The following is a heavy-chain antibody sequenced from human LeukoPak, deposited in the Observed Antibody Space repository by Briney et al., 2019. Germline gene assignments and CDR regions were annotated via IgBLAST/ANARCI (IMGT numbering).Heavy chain of an antibody. CDR1: GGSISSYY. Sequence: SETLSLTCTVSGGSISSYYWSWIRQPPGKGLEWIGYIYYSGSTNYNPSLKSRVTISVDTSKNQFSLKLSSVTAADTAVYYCARSAMANYYYGMDVWGKGTTVTVSS. CDR3: ARSAMANYYYGMDV. V-gene: IGHV4-59*01. CDR2: IYYSGST. D-gene: IGHD5-18*01. J-gene: IGHJ6*04.